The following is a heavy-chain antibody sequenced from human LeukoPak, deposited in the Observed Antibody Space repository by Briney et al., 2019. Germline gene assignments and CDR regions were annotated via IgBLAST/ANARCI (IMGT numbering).Heavy chain of an antibody. J-gene: IGHJ6*03. V-gene: IGHV4-39*07. Sequence: SETLSLTCTVSGGSISSSSYYWGWIRQPPGKGLEWIGSIYYSGSTYYNPSLKSRVTMSVDTSKNQFSLKLSSVTAADTAVYYCARDALRYDCSSTSCRRYYYYYYMDVWGKGTTVTVSS. CDR1: GGSISSSSYY. D-gene: IGHD2-2*01. CDR3: ARDALRYDCSSTSCRRYYYYYYMDV. CDR2: IYYSGST.